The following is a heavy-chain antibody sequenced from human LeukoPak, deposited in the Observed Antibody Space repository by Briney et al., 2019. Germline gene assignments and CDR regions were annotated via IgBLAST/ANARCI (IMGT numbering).Heavy chain of an antibody. J-gene: IGHJ4*02. Sequence: GGSLRLSCTASGFTFGDYSMNWVRQAPGKGLEWVSYISSSGRTIYYADSVKGRFTMSRDNAKNSLYLQMNSLRAEDTAVYYCARGGKSYYFDYWGQGTLVTVSS. CDR3: ARGGKSYYFDY. CDR2: ISSSGRTI. V-gene: IGHV3-11*01. D-gene: IGHD3-10*01. CDR1: GFTFGDYS.